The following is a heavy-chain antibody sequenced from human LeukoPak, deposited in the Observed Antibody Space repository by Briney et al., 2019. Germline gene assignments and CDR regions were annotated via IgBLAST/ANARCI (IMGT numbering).Heavy chain of an antibody. J-gene: IGHJ6*02. D-gene: IGHD4-23*01. CDR1: GFNFKYGC. CDR3: TTERNWELLRPYGLDI. Sequence: GGSLRLSCAASGFNFKYGCVKWVRQVPGKGLEWVGRIRTKIQGETRDNPATVKGRFIISRDDSKPTLYLQINGLKTDDSAVYYCTTERNWELLRPYGLDIWGQGTTVIVSS. V-gene: IGHV3-15*01. CDR2: IRTKIQGETR.